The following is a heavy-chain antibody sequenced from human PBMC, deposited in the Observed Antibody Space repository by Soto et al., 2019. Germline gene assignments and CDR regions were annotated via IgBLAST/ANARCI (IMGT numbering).Heavy chain of an antibody. CDR2: IKQDGSEK. CDR1: GFTFSSYW. CDR3: ARVKRQQLVFFWGGFDY. Sequence: GGSLRLSCAASGFTFSSYWMSWVRQAPGKGLEWVANIKQDGSEKYYVDSVKGRFTISRDNAKNSLYLQMNSLRAEDTAVYYCARVKRQQLVFFWGGFDYWGQGTLVTVSS. D-gene: IGHD6-13*01. V-gene: IGHV3-7*01. J-gene: IGHJ4*02.